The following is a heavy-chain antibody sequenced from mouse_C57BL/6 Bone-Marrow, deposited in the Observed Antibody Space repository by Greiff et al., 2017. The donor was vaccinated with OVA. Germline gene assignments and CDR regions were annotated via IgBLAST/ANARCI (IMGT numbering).Heavy chain of an antibody. Sequence: EVQRVESGPGMVKPSQSLSLTCTVTGYSITSGYDWHWIRHFPGNKLEWMGYISYSGSTNYNPSLKSRISITHDTSKNHFFLKLNSVTTEDTATYYCARENYGSIFDYWGQGTTLTVSS. CDR2: ISYSGST. CDR3: ARENYGSIFDY. J-gene: IGHJ2*01. CDR1: GYSITSGYD. V-gene: IGHV3-1*01. D-gene: IGHD1-1*01.